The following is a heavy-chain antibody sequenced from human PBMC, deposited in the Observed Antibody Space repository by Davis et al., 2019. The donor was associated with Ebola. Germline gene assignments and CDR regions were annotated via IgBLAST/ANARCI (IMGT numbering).Heavy chain of an antibody. J-gene: IGHJ6*02. V-gene: IGHV3-74*01. Sequence: GESLKISCAASEFTFHNYWMHWVRQAPGRGLVWVSRISPDGSKTGYADSVKGRFTISRDNSKKTLYLQMNSLRAEDTAVYYCANLCNGGSCYSYDYFYYGMDVWGQGTTVTVSS. D-gene: IGHD2-15*01. CDR2: ISPDGSKT. CDR1: EFTFHNYW. CDR3: ANLCNGGSCYSYDYFYYGMDV.